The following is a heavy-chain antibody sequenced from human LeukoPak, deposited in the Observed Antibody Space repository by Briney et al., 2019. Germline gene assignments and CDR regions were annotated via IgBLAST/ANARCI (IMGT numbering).Heavy chain of an antibody. CDR1: GFTFDDYA. Sequence: GGSLRLSCAASGFTFDDYAMHWVRQAPGKGLEWVSGISWNSGSIGYADSVKGRFTISRDNAKNSLYLQVNSLRAEDTALYYCAKGQRYYDSSGYIDYWGQGTLVTVSS. J-gene: IGHJ4*02. D-gene: IGHD3-22*01. CDR3: AKGQRYYDSSGYIDY. CDR2: ISWNSGSI. V-gene: IGHV3-9*01.